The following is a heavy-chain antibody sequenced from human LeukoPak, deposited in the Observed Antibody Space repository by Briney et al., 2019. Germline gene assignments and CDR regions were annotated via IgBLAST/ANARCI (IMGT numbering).Heavy chain of an antibody. CDR1: GFTFNNYW. V-gene: IGHV3-74*01. J-gene: IGHJ4*02. CDR3: AKGTRTGYSSSWFDY. Sequence: PGGSLRLSCAASGFTFNNYWMHWVRQAPGKGLVWVSRINTDESSTNYADSVKGRFTISRDNAKNTLYLQMNSLRTEDTALYYCAKGTRTGYSSSWFDYWGQGTLVTVSS. D-gene: IGHD6-13*01. CDR2: INTDESST.